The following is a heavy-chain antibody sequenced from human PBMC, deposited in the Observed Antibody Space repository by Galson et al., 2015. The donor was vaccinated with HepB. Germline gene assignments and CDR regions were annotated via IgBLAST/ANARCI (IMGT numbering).Heavy chain of an antibody. CDR2: VYYNGTT. D-gene: IGHD6-25*01. J-gene: IGHJ4*02. CDR1: GGSISTYY. CDR3: ASLLQRNYYFDY. Sequence: LSLTCTVSGGSISTYYWSWIRQSPGKGLEWIGYVYYNGTTTYNPSLKSRVAISVVTSNDQFSLRLTSVTAADNAVYYCASLLQRNYYFDYWGQGTLVTVAS. V-gene: IGHV4-59*01.